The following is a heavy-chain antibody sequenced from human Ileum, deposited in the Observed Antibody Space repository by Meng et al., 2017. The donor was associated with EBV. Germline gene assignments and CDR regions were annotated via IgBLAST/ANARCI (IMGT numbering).Heavy chain of an antibody. J-gene: IGHJ4*02. V-gene: IGHV4-4*02. CDR3: ARVGQWLPIDY. CDR1: GGSISSSSW. Sequence: QVQRLGAGPGVAKPSGTLSVNLAVPGGSISSSSWWSWVRQPPVKGLEWIGEIYHSGSTNYNPSLKSRVTISVDKSKNQFSLNLSSVTAADTAVYYCARVGQWLPIDYWGQGTLVTVSS. CDR2: IYHSGST. D-gene: IGHD6-19*01.